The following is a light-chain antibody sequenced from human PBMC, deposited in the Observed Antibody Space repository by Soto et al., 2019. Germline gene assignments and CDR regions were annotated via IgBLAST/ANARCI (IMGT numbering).Light chain of an antibody. CDR3: AAWDDSLNGVV. Sequence: QPVLTQPPSASATPGQRVTISCSGSTSNIGSNTVNWYQQLPGTAPKVLIYTNNQRPSGVPDRFSGSKSGTSASLAISGLQSEDEAAYYCAAWDDSLNGVVFGGGTKLTVL. J-gene: IGLJ2*01. V-gene: IGLV1-44*01. CDR2: TNN. CDR1: TSNIGSNT.